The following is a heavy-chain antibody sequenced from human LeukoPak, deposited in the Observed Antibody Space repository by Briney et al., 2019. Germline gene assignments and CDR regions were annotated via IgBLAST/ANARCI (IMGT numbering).Heavy chain of an antibody. J-gene: IGHJ4*02. CDR3: ARDKGVGFDY. Sequence: PGGSLRLSCAASGLTFSSYWMSWVRQAPGKGLDWVANIKEDGSEKYYVDSVKGRFTISRDNAKNSLYLQMNSLRAEDTAVYYCARDKGVGFDYWGQGTLVTVSS. CDR2: IKEDGSEK. CDR1: GLTFSSYW. V-gene: IGHV3-7*01. D-gene: IGHD1-26*01.